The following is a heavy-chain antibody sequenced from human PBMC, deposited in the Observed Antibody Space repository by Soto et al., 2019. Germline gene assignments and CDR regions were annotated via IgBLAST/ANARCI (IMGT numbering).Heavy chain of an antibody. D-gene: IGHD3-22*01. CDR1: GGSISSSSYY. CDR2: IYYSGST. Sequence: PSETLSLTCTVSGGSISSSSYYWGWIRQPPGKGLEWIGSIYYSGSTYYNPSLKSRVTIYVDTSKNQFSLKLSSVTAADTAVYYCARVNYYDSSGYSRHFDYWGQGTLVTVS. CDR3: ARVNYYDSSGYSRHFDY. J-gene: IGHJ4*02. V-gene: IGHV4-39*01.